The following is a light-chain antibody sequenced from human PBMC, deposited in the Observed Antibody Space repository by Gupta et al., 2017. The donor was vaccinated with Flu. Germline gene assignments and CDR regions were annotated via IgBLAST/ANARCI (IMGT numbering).Light chain of an antibody. Sequence: EIVLTQHPATLSLSLGDRATLSCRASQTVSIYLAWYQQKPGQPPRLLIYDASNGATGIPARFTGRGSGTGSTLPISGLGPEDSAVYYCQQRINWPLSFGGGTKLEIK. V-gene: IGKV3-11*01. CDR2: DAS. J-gene: IGKJ4*01. CDR3: QQRINWPLS. CDR1: QTVSIY.